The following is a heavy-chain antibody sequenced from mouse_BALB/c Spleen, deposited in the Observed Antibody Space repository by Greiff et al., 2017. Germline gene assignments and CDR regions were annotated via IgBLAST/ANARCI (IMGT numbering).Heavy chain of an antibody. CDR1: GFTFTDYY. CDR2: IRNKANGYTT. D-gene: IGHD1-1*01. V-gene: IGHV7-3*02. Sequence: EVKLMESGGGLVQPGGSLRLSCATSGFTFTDYYMSWVRQPPGKALEWLGFIRNKANGYTTEYSASVKGRFTISRDNSQSILYLQMNTLRAEDSATYYCARDWGAYYGSSYVDYWGQGTTLTVSS. CDR3: ARDWGAYYGSSYVDY. J-gene: IGHJ2*01.